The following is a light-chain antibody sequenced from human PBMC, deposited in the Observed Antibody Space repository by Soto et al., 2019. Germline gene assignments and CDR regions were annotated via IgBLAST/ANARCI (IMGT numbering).Light chain of an antibody. CDR3: QQYYSTPRT. CDR1: QSVLYSSNNKHY. J-gene: IGKJ1*01. V-gene: IGKV4-1*01. Sequence: DIVMPQSPDSLAVSLGERATFNCKSSQSVLYSSNNKHYLAWYQQKPGQPPKLLIYWASTRESGVPDRFSGSGSGTDFTLTISSLQAEDVAVYYCQQYYSTPRTFGQGTKVEIK. CDR2: WAS.